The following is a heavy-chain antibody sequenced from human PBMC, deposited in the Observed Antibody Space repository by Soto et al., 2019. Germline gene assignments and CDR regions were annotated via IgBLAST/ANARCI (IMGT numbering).Heavy chain of an antibody. CDR1: GYTFTSYG. CDR3: ARDKGVYSGSFLGVNY. Sequence: ASVKVSCKASGYTFTSYGISWVRQAPGQGLEWMGWISAYNGNTNYAQKLQGRVTMTTDTSTSTAYMELRSLRSDDTAVYYCARDKGVYSGSFLGVNYWGQGTLVTVSS. J-gene: IGHJ4*02. V-gene: IGHV1-18*04. CDR2: ISAYNGNT. D-gene: IGHD1-26*01.